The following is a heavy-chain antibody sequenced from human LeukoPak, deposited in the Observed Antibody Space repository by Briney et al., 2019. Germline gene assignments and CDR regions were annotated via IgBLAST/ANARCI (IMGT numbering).Heavy chain of an antibody. CDR3: AIRAPDYGDYPGPFDY. D-gene: IGHD4-17*01. CDR2: INPSGGST. J-gene: IGHJ4*02. V-gene: IGHV1-46*01. Sequence: ASVKVSCKASGYTFTSYYMHWVRQAPGQGLEWMGIINPSGGSTSYAQKFQGRVTMTRDTSTSTVYMELSSLRSEDTAVYYCAIRAPDYGDYPGPFDYWGQGTLVTVSS. CDR1: GYTFTSYY.